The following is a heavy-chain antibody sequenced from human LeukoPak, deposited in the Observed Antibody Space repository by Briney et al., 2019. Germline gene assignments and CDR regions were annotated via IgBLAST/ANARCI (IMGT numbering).Heavy chain of an antibody. Sequence: GRSLRLSCAASGFTFDDYAMHWVRQAPGKGLGWVSGISWNSGSIGYADSVKGRFTISRDNAKNSLYLQMNSLRAEDTALYYCAKDIYYYDGSGHDAFDIWGQGTMVTVSS. CDR1: GFTFDDYA. J-gene: IGHJ3*02. CDR3: AKDIYYYDGSGHDAFDI. V-gene: IGHV3-9*01. D-gene: IGHD3-22*01. CDR2: ISWNSGSI.